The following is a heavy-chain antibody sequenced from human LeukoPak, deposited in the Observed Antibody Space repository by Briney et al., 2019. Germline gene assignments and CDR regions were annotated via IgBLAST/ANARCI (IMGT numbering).Heavy chain of an antibody. V-gene: IGHV1-46*01. CDR2: INPSGGST. Sequence: ASVKVSCKASGYTFTSHYMHWVRQAPGQGLEWMGIINPSGGSTSYAQKFQGRVTMTRDTSTSTVYMELSSLRSEDTAVYYCARSYYDFWSGYYTVRYWGQGTLVTVSS. CDR3: ARSYYDFWSGYYTVRY. D-gene: IGHD3-3*01. J-gene: IGHJ4*02. CDR1: GYTFTSHY.